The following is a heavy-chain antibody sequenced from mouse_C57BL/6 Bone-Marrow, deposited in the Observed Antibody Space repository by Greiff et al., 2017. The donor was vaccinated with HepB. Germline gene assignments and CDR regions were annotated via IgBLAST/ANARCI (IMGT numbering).Heavy chain of an antibody. CDR3: ARGIDGYYFDY. D-gene: IGHD2-3*01. CDR1: GYTFTSYG. Sequence: QVQLQQSGAELARPGASVKLSCKASGYTFTSYGISWVKQRTGQGLEWIGEIYPRSGNTYYNEKFKGQATLTADKSSSTAYMELRSLTSADSAVYFCARGIDGYYFDYWGQGTTLTVSS. V-gene: IGHV1-81*01. CDR2: IYPRSGNT. J-gene: IGHJ2*01.